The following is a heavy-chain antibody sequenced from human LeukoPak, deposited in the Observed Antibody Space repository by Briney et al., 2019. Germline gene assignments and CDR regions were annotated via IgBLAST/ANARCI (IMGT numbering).Heavy chain of an antibody. V-gene: IGHV4-4*07. J-gene: IGHJ4*02. D-gene: IGHD1-26*01. CDR1: SGSFSNYF. CDR2: VYSIGTT. Sequence: PSETLSLTCTVSSGSFSNYFWGWVRQPPGKGLEWIGRVYSIGTTHCNPSLKSRVTMSMDTSTNQFSLNLRSVTAADTAVYYCGRQGYTASYYFLDYWSQGTLVVVS. CDR3: GRQGYTASYYFLDY.